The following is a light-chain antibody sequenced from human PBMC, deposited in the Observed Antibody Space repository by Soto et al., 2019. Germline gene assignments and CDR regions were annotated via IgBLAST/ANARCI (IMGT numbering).Light chain of an antibody. CDR1: SSNIGAVYD. V-gene: IGLV1-40*01. CDR3: QSYDSSLSGWV. Sequence: QSVLTQPPSVSGAPGQRVTISCTGSSSNIGAVYDVQWYQQLPRTAPKLLIYGNTNRPSGVPDRFSGSRSGTSASLAITGLQTEDEADYYCQSYDSSLSGWVFGGGTKVTVL. CDR2: GNT. J-gene: IGLJ3*02.